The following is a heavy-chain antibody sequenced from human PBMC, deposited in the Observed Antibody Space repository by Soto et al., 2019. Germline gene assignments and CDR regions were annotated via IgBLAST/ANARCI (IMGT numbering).Heavy chain of an antibody. CDR2: IYPGDSDT. CDR3: ARRVTTPYWYFDL. Sequence: EVQLVQSGAEVKKPGESLKISCKGSGYSFTSSWIGWVREMPGKGLEWMGIIYPGDSDTRYSPSFQGQVTISADKSISTAYLQWSSLKASDTAMYYCARRVTTPYWYFDLWGRGTQVTVSS. D-gene: IGHD2-21*02. J-gene: IGHJ2*01. CDR1: GYSFTSSW. V-gene: IGHV5-51*03.